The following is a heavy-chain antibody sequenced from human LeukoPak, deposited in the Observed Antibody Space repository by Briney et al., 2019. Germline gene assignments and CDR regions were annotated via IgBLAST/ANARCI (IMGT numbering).Heavy chain of an antibody. CDR1: GGSISSYY. Sequence: SETLSLTCTGSGGSISSYYWSWIRQPAGKGLEWIGRIYTSGSTNYNPSLKSRVTMSVDTSKNQFSLKLSSVTAADTAVYYCARSYYYDSSGLFDYWGQGTLVTVSS. V-gene: IGHV4-4*07. CDR2: IYTSGST. CDR3: ARSYYYDSSGLFDY. J-gene: IGHJ4*02. D-gene: IGHD3-22*01.